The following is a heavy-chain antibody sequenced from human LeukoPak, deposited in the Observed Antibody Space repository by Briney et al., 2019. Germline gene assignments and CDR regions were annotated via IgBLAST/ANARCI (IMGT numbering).Heavy chain of an antibody. CDR3: ARGRSSGWFQRDDYFDY. D-gene: IGHD6-19*01. CDR2: IKQDGSEK. V-gene: IGHV3-7*01. J-gene: IGHJ4*02. CDR1: GFTFSSYW. Sequence: GGSLRLSCAASGFTFSSYWMSWVRQAPGKVLEWVANIKQDGSEKYYVDSVKGRFTISRDNDKNSLYLQMNSLRAEDTAVYYCARGRSSGWFQRDDYFDYWGQGTLVTVSS.